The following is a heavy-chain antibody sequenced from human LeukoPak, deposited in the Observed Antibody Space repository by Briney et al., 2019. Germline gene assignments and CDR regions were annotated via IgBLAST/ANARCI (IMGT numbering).Heavy chain of an antibody. V-gene: IGHV3-23*01. J-gene: IGHJ4*02. CDR2: ISGRRSGGST. CDR1: LFTFSSYA. D-gene: IGHD6-19*01. Sequence: GGALRLSCAASLFTFSSYAMSWGRQAPGTGLECVSTISGRRSGGSTYYAHSVTGRFTISTDNSKATPYLQIKSLRAEATAVYYCAKLLAVTNSYYFNSWGAGNLVTVSS. CDR3: AKLLAVTNSYYFNS.